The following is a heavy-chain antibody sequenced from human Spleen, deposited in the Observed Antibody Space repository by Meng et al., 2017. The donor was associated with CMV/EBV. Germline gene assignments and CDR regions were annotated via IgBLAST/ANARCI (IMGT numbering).Heavy chain of an antibody. Sequence: CAGSGASINNSHWWSWVGQPPGKGLEWIGEIFHLGNINYNPSLKSRVTISMDKSKNEFSLNLASLTAADTAVYFCASSALYSASTFYWGRGTLVTVSS. V-gene: IGHV4-4*01. CDR1: GASINNSHW. CDR2: IFHLGNI. D-gene: IGHD3-10*02. CDR3: ASSALYSASTFY. J-gene: IGHJ4*02.